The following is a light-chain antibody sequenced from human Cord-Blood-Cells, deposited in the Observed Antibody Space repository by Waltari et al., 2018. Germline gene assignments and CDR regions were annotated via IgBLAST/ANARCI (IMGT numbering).Light chain of an antibody. CDR1: QSISSW. CDR3: QQYNSYST. CDR2: KAS. J-gene: IGKJ1*01. Sequence: DIQMTQSPSTLSASVGARVTITCRASQSISSWLAWYQQKPGKAPKLLIYKASSLESGFPSRFSGSGSGTEFTLTISSLQPDDFATYYCQQYNSYSTFGQGTKVEIK. V-gene: IGKV1-5*03.